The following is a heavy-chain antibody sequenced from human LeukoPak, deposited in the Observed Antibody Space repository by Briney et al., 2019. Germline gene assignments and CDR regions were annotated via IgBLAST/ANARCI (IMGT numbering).Heavy chain of an antibody. CDR1: GGSISSYY. V-gene: IGHV4-4*09. D-gene: IGHD3-22*01. Sequence: PSETLSLTRTVSGGSISSYYWSWIRQPPGKGLEWIGYIYTSGSTNYNPSLKSRVTISVDTSKNQFSLKLSSVTAADTAVYYCARTTYYYDSSGYYRYYFDYWGQGTLVTVSS. CDR2: IYTSGST. CDR3: ARTTYYYDSSGYYRYYFDY. J-gene: IGHJ4*02.